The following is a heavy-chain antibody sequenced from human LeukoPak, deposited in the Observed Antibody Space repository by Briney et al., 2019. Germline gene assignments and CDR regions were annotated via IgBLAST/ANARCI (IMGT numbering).Heavy chain of an antibody. J-gene: IGHJ3*02. CDR1: GGSFSGYY. V-gene: IGHV4-34*01. CDR3: ARVRGI. CDR2: INHSGST. Sequence: SETLSLTCAVYGGSFSGYYWSWIRQPPGKELEWIGEINHSGSTNYNPSLKSRVTISVDTSKNQFSLKLSSVTAADTAVYYCARVRGIWGQGTMVTVSS.